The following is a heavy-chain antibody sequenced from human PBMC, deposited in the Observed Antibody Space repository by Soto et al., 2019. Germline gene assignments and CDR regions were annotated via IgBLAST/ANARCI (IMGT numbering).Heavy chain of an antibody. CDR2: ISGSGGST. CDR3: AKNGCGGDCYSSVAGNWFDP. D-gene: IGHD2-21*02. Sequence: GGSLRLSCVASGLTFSGNVMSWVRQAPGKGLEWISIISGSGGSTYYADSVKGRFTISRDNSNNTLYLQMHSLTAADTAVYYCAKNGCGGDCYSSVAGNWFDPWGQGTLVTSPQ. CDR1: GLTFSGNV. V-gene: IGHV3-23*01. J-gene: IGHJ5*02.